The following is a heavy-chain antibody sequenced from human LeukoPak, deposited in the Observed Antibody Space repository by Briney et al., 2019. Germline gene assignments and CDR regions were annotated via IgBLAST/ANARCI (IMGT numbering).Heavy chain of an antibody. J-gene: IGHJ3*02. V-gene: IGHV4-59*01. CDR3: ARDNQWLNAFDI. D-gene: IGHD3-22*01. CDR1: GGSINHYY. Sequence: SGTLSLTCTVSGGSINHYYWSWIRQPPGKGLEWIGYSYYIESTNYNPSLKSRVTISVDTSRNRFSLKLSSVTAADTAMYYCARDNQWLNAFDIWGQGTMVTVSS. CDR2: SYYIEST.